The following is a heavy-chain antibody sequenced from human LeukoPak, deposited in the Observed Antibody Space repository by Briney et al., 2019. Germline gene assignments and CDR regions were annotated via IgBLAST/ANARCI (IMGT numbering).Heavy chain of an antibody. J-gene: IGHJ3*02. V-gene: IGHV4-59*01. CDR3: ARDNQWLNAFDI. D-gene: IGHD3-22*01. CDR1: GGSINHYY. Sequence: SGTLSLTCTVSGGSINHYYWSWIRQPPGKGLEWIGYSYYIESTNYNPSLKSRVTISVDTSRNRFSLKLSSVTAADTAMYYCARDNQWLNAFDIWGQGTMVTVSS. CDR2: SYYIEST.